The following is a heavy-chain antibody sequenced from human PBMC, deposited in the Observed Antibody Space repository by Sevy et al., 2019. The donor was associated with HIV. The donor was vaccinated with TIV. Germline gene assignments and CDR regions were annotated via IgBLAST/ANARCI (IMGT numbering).Heavy chain of an antibody. CDR1: GFTFSYYN. J-gene: IGHJ4*02. CDR2: ISSGSSYI. D-gene: IGHD3-10*01. V-gene: IGHV3-21*01. Sequence: GGSLRLSCAASGFTFSYYNMNWVRQAPGKGLEWVSSISSGSSYIFYVDSVKGRFTISRDNAKDSLFLQINSLRAEDTAVYYCARNLDYYASGPPDSWGRGTLVTVSS. CDR3: ARNLDYYASGPPDS.